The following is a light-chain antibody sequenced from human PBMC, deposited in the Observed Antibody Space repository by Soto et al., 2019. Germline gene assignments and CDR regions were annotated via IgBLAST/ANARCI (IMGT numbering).Light chain of an antibody. Sequence: QSVLTQPPSASGTPGQRVTISCSGSSSNIGSNTVNWYQQLPGTAPKLLIYSNNQRPSGVPDRFSVSKSGTSASLAISGLQSEDEADYYCAAWDASLNGVVFGGGTKLTVL. J-gene: IGLJ2*01. CDR3: AAWDASLNGVV. V-gene: IGLV1-44*01. CDR1: SSNIGSNT. CDR2: SNN.